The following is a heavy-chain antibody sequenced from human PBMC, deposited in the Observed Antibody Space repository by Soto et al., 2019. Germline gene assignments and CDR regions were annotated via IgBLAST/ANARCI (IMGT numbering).Heavy chain of an antibody. Sequence: QITLKESGPTLVKPTQTLTLTCTFSGFSLSSSGVGVGWIRQPPGKALEWLALIYWDDDKHYSPSLRTRLTSTXXTSKNPVVLTMTNMDPVDTATYYCAHRAGSLNFESWGQGTLVTVSS. CDR3: AHRAGSLNFES. CDR1: GFSLSSSGVG. V-gene: IGHV2-5*02. J-gene: IGHJ4*02. D-gene: IGHD3-10*01. CDR2: IYWDDDK.